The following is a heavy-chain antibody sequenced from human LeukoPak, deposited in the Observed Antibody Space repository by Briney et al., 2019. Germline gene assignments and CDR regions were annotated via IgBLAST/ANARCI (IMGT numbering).Heavy chain of an antibody. D-gene: IGHD2-2*01. CDR3: ARTLVPAAYYYGMDV. J-gene: IGHJ6*02. Sequence: GGSLRLSCAASGFTFSSYSMNWVRQAPGKGLEWVSSISSSSSYIYYADSVKGRFTISRDNAKNSLYLQMNSLRAEDTAVYYCARTLVPAAYYYGMDVWGQGTTVTVSS. CDR2: ISSSSSYI. V-gene: IGHV3-21*01. CDR1: GFTFSSYS.